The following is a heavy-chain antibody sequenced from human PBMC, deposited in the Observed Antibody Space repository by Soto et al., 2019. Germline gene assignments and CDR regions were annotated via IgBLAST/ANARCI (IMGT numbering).Heavy chain of an antibody. D-gene: IGHD3-3*01. CDR1: GFTFTSSA. J-gene: IGHJ6*02. Sequence: KVSCKASGFTFTSSAVQWVRQARGQRLEWIGWIVVGSGNTNYAQKFQERVTITRDMSTSTAYMELSSLRSEDTAVYYCAAETFGTYDFWSGYPTDSYYYGMDVWGQGTTVTVSS. V-gene: IGHV1-58*01. CDR3: AAETFGTYDFWSGYPTDSYYYGMDV. CDR2: IVVGSGNT.